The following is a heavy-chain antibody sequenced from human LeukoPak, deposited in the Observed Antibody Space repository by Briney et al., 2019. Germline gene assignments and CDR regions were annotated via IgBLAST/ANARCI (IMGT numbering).Heavy chain of an antibody. Sequence: SETLSLTCTVSGYSISSGYYWGWIRQPPGRGLEWIASIYYRGSTHYNPSLASLKSRVTISGDTSKNQFSLRLSSVTAADTAVYYCARYREVGATVDYWGQGTLVTVSS. J-gene: IGHJ4*02. CDR3: ARYREVGATVDY. CDR1: GYSISSGYY. D-gene: IGHD1-26*01. CDR2: IYYRGST. V-gene: IGHV4-38-2*02.